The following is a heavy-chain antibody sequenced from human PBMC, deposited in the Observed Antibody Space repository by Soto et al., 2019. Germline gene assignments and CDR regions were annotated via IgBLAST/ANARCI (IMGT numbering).Heavy chain of an antibody. CDR2: ISYDGSNK. Sequence: GGSLRLSCAASGFTFSSYAMHWVRQAPGKGLEWVAVISYDGSNKYYADSVKGRFTISRDNSKNTLYLQMNSLRAEDTAVYYCARDDYYDSSPHAFDIWGQGTMVTVS. V-gene: IGHV3-30-3*01. CDR3: ARDDYYDSSPHAFDI. CDR1: GFTFSSYA. J-gene: IGHJ3*02. D-gene: IGHD3-22*01.